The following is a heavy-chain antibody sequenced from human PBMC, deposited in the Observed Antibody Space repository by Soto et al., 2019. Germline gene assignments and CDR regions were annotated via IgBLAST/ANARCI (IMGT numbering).Heavy chain of an antibody. Sequence: EVQLVESGGGLVQPGGSLRLSCAASGFTFSNYWMHWVRQVPGKGLVWVSRIKSDGSSISYADSVKGRFTISRENARNTLYLQMNSLRAEDAAVYYCARGGFSGPGTYIQGDYWGQGTLVTVSA. D-gene: IGHD3-10*01. CDR3: ARGGFSGPGTYIQGDY. CDR1: GFTFSNYW. V-gene: IGHV3-74*01. CDR2: IKSDGSSI. J-gene: IGHJ4*02.